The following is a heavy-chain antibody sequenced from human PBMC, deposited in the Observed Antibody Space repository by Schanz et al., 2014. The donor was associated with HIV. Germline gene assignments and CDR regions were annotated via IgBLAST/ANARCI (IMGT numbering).Heavy chain of an antibody. J-gene: IGHJ5*02. CDR3: ERSADYGDLRRGDWFDP. CDR1: GYTFTSSY. V-gene: IGHV1-46*01. D-gene: IGHD4-17*01. CDR2: INPRDGST. Sequence: QEQLVQSGAEVKKPGASVKVSCKAFGYTFTSSYMHWVRLAPGQGLEWMGIINPRDGSTLYAQKSQNRVAMTGDSSASTVYMEVSSLRSEDTDVYYCERSADYGDLRRGDWFDPWGQGTLVIVSP.